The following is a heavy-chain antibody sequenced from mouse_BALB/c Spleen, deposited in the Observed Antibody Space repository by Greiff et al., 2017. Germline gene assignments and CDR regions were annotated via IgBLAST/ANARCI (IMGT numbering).Heavy chain of an antibody. D-gene: IGHD1-1*01. J-gene: IGHJ2*01. CDR2: IRNKANGYTT. V-gene: IGHV7-3*02. CDR3: ARSYYD. CDR1: GFTFTAYY. Sequence: EVKLVESGGGSVQPGGSLRLSCATSGFTFTAYYMSWVRQPPGKALEWLGFIRNKANGYTTEYSASVKGRFTISRDNSQSILYLQMNTLRAEDSATYYCARSYYDWGQGTTLTVSS.